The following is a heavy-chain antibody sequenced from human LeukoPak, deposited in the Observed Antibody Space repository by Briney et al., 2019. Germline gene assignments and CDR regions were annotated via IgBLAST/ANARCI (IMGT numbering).Heavy chain of an antibody. V-gene: IGHV4-59*01. CDR2: IYYSGST. Sequence: PSETLSLTCTVSGGSITTYYWSWIRQPPGKGLEWIAYIYYSGSTNYNPSLKGRVTISIDMSKNQVSLKLSAVAAADTAVYYCARDAYSGTFKGAFDIWGQGTTVTVSS. D-gene: IGHD2-21*01. J-gene: IGHJ3*02. CDR1: GGSITTYY. CDR3: ARDAYSGTFKGAFDI.